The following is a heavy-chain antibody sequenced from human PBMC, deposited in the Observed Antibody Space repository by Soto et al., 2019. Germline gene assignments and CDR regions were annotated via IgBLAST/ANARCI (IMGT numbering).Heavy chain of an antibody. D-gene: IGHD3-3*01. Sequence: GASVKVSCKASGYTFTSYYMHWVRQAPGQGLEWMGIINPSGGSTSYAQKFQGRVTMTRDTSTSTVYMELSSLRSEDTAVHYCARDPFLITIFGVVIEGHYGMDIWGQGTTVTVSS. CDR1: GYTFTSYY. CDR3: ARDPFLITIFGVVIEGHYGMDI. J-gene: IGHJ6*02. V-gene: IGHV1-46*01. CDR2: INPSGGST.